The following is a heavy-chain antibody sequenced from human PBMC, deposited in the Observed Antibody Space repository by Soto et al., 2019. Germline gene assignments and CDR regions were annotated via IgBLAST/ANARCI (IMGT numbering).Heavy chain of an antibody. V-gene: IGHV3-23*01. J-gene: IGHJ4*02. D-gene: IGHD3-3*01. CDR1: GFPFGSHA. CDR3: AKGKAHTLFGVDTLFDY. Sequence: EVQLLESGGGLVQPGGSLRLSCAASGFPFGSHAMSWVRQAPGKGLEWVSLVSGNGGTTNYADSVKGRFTISRDNSQKTLYLQMNSLIAEDTAIYYCAKGKAHTLFGVDTLFDYWGQGTLVTVSS. CDR2: VSGNGGTT.